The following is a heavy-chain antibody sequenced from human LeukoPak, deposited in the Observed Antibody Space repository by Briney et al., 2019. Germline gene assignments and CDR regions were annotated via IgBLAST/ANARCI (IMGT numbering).Heavy chain of an antibody. CDR1: GGSISSYY. CDR3: ARTYGSEVVVDY. CDR2: IHYSGST. J-gene: IGHJ4*02. Sequence: SETLSLTCTVSGGSISSYYWSWIRQPPGKGLEWIGYIHYSGSTHYNPSLKSRVTISVDTSKNQFSLKLSSVTAADTAVYYCARTYGSEVVVDYWGQGTLVTVSS. V-gene: IGHV4-59*08. D-gene: IGHD6-19*01.